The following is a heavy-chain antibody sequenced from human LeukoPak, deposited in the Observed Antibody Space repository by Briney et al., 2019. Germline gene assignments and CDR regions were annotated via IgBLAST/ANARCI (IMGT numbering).Heavy chain of an antibody. CDR1: GFTFSSYA. Sequence: GGSLRLSCAASGFTFSSYAMHWVRQAPGKGLEWVAVISYDGSNKYYADSVKGRFTISRDNSKNTLYLQMNSLRAEDTAVYYCARDVRRFPDYWGQGTLVTVSS. V-gene: IGHV3-30*04. CDR2: ISYDGSNK. CDR3: ARDVRRFPDY. J-gene: IGHJ4*02. D-gene: IGHD3-10*01.